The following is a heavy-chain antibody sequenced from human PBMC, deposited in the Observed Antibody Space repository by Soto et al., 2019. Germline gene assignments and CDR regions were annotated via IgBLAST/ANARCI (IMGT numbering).Heavy chain of an antibody. CDR2: INAANGDT. J-gene: IGHJ4*02. Sequence: QVHLVQSGAEEKKPGASVKVSCKSSGYTFSTYAMQWVRQAPGQTFEWMGWINAANGDTKYSQKFQGRVTITRDTSASTAYMELSSLRSEDTAVYYCGRGDYGEGWFEWGQGTLVTVSS. CDR1: GYTFSTYA. CDR3: GRGDYGEGWFE. D-gene: IGHD4-17*01. V-gene: IGHV1-3*05.